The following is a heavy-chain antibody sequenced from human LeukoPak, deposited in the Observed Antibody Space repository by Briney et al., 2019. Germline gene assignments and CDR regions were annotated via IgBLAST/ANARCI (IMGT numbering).Heavy chain of an antibody. V-gene: IGHV3-20*01. CDR1: GFTFDDYG. J-gene: IGHJ5*02. Sequence: GGSLRLSCAASGFTFDDYGMSWVRQAPGKGLEWVSGINWNGGSTGYADSVKGRFTISRDNAKNSLYLQMNSLRAEDTALYHCARAPFSRSSGGYWFDPWGQGTLGTVS. CDR3: ARAPFSRSSGGYWFDP. D-gene: IGHD6-6*01. CDR2: INWNGGST.